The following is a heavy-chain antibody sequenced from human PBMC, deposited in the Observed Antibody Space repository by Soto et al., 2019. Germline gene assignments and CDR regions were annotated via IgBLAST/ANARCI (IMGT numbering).Heavy chain of an antibody. V-gene: IGHV1-46*01. J-gene: IGHJ5*02. CDR3: ARVVMQQLGNWFDP. CDR2: INPSGGST. CDR1: GCRFRGYY. D-gene: IGHD6-13*01. Sequence: VKTSCRASGCRFRGYYLQWARQSIGQGLEWMGIINPSGGSTSYAQKFQGRVTMTRDTSTSTVYMELSSLRSEDTAVYYCARVVMQQLGNWFDPWGQGTLVTVFS.